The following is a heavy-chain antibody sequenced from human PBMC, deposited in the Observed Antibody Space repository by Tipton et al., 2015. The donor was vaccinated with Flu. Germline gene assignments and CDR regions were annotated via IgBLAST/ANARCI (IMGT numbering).Heavy chain of an antibody. CDR1: GGSISSVPYY. Sequence: TLSLTCSVSGGSISSVPYYWGWIRQPPGKGLEWVGSIYFSGVIHSSGNTYSNPSLKSRVTISVDTSKNQFSLKLSSVTAADTAVYYCARGYGDYRYYFDYWGQGTLVTVSS. J-gene: IGHJ4*02. CDR2: IYFSGVIHSSGNT. V-gene: IGHV4-39*07. D-gene: IGHD4-17*01. CDR3: ARGYGDYRYYFDY.